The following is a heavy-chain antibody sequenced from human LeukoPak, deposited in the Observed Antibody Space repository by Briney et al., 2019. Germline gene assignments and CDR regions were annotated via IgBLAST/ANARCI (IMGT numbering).Heavy chain of an antibody. J-gene: IGHJ4*02. D-gene: IGHD1-26*01. Sequence: ASVKVSCKTSGYTFTSYGISWVRQAPGQGLEWMGWISAYNGNTNYAQKLQGRVTMTTDTSTSTAYMELRSLRSDDTAVYYCARDTIVGATGDFDYWGQGTLVTVSS. CDR1: GYTFTSYG. V-gene: IGHV1-18*01. CDR3: ARDTIVGATGDFDY. CDR2: ISAYNGNT.